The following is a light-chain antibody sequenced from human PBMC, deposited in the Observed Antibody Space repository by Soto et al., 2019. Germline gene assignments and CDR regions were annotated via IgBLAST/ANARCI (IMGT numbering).Light chain of an antibody. Sequence: QSALTQPASVSGSPGQSITISCTGTNRDVGSYNLVSWYQHHPGKAPKLMIYEVFNRPSGVSSRFSGSKSGSTASLTISGLQAEDEADYYCSSYTTTNTLYVFGTGTKVTVL. CDR2: EVF. CDR1: NRDVGSYNL. CDR3: SSYTTTNTLYV. J-gene: IGLJ1*01. V-gene: IGLV2-14*01.